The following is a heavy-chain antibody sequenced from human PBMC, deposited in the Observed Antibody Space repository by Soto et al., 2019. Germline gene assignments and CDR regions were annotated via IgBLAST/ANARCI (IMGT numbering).Heavy chain of an antibody. CDR1: GYTFTSYY. D-gene: IGHD2-8*02. CDR3: EGDEGLVVEY. J-gene: IGHJ4*01. V-gene: IGHV1-46*01. Sequence: QVQLVQSGAEVKKPGASVKVSCKASGYTFTSYYMHWVRQAPGQGLEWMGIINPSGGSTSYAQKYQGRVNMPRDKSARTVYMELSSLRSEDKAVDYCEGDEGLVVEYWGQGTLVTVSS. CDR2: INPSGGST.